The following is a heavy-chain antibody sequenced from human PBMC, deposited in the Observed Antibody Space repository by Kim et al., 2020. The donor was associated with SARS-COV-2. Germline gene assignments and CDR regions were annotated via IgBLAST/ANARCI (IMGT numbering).Heavy chain of an antibody. CDR3: ARGQLVLSS. CDR2: INHSGSA. J-gene: IGHJ5*02. CDR1: GGSISGYY. V-gene: IGHV4-34*01. Sequence: SETLSLTCVVYGGSISGYYWTWIRQPPGKGLEWIGEINHSGSADNNPSLKSRVTISVDTSKNQFSLKLTSVTAADTAVYYCARGQLVLSSWGQGTLVTVS. D-gene: IGHD6-6*01.